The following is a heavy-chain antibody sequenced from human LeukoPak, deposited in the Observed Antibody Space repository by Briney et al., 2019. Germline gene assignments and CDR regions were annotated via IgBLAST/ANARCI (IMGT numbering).Heavy chain of an antibody. CDR1: GGSISSGSYY. CDR3: ARGGDYYDSSGRGFDY. D-gene: IGHD3-22*01. J-gene: IGHJ4*02. V-gene: IGHV4-61*02. CDR2: IYTSGST. Sequence: SETLSLTCTVSGGSISSGSYYWSWIRQPAGKGLEWIGRIYTSGSTNYNPSLKSRVTISVDTPKNQFSLKLSSVTAADTAVYYCARGGDYYDSSGRGFDYWGQGTLVTVSS.